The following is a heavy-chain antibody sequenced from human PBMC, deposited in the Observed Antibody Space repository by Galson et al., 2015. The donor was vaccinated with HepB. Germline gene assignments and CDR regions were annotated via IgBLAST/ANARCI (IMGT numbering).Heavy chain of an antibody. Sequence: SVKVSCKASGYTFSTYSITWVRQAPGQGLEWMGWINADNGYTDYAQKVQGRVTMTTDTSTSTAYMELRRLRSDDTAVYYCARGAFVWVIGANQNNWFDPWGQGSPVTVSS. J-gene: IGHJ5*02. CDR3: ARGAFVWVIGANQNNWFDP. D-gene: IGHD2-15*01. V-gene: IGHV1-18*01. CDR1: GYTFSTYS. CDR2: INADNGYT.